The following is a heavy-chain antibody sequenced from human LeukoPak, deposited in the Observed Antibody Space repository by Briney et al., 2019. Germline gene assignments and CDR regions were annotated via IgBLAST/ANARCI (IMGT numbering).Heavy chain of an antibody. J-gene: IGHJ4*02. D-gene: IGHD3-10*01. CDR2: ISAYNGNT. CDR3: ASGAYYFDF. V-gene: IGHV1-18*01. Sequence: VXQAPGXXXEWMGWISAYNGNTNYAQKLQGRVTMTTDTSTSTAYMELRSLRSDDTAVYYCASGAYYFDFWGQGTLVTVSS.